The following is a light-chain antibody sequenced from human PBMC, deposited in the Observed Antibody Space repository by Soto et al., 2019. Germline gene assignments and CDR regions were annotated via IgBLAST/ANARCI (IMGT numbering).Light chain of an antibody. CDR1: QSISNN. J-gene: IGKJ1*01. V-gene: IGKV3-15*01. CDR2: SAF. CDR3: QQYKKWPPWT. Sequence: EIVLTQSPATLSLSPGERATLSCRASQSISNNLAWYQQKPCQAPRLVIYSAFTRATGIPARFSGSGSGTEFTLTISSLQSEDFAVYYCQQYKKWPPWTFGQGTKVDIK.